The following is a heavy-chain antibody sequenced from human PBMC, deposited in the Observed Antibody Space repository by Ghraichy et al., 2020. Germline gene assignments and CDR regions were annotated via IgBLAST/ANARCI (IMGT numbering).Heavy chain of an antibody. J-gene: IGHJ4*02. CDR2: ISSGSGYI. V-gene: IGHV3-21*01. CDR1: GFTFRSYS. Sequence: GGSLRLSCAASGFTFRSYSVNWVRQAPGKGLEWVSSISSGSGYIYYADSVKGRFTISRDDARNSLYLQMTSLRAEDTAVYYCGSSGTSWFLPRVDDWGQGTLVTVSS. CDR3: GSSGTSWFLPRVDD. D-gene: IGHD6-13*01.